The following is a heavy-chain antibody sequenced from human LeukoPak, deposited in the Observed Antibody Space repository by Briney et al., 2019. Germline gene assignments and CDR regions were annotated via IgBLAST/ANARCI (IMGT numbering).Heavy chain of an antibody. V-gene: IGHV4-34*01. CDR2: INHSGST. J-gene: IGHJ5*02. D-gene: IGHD3-3*01. Sequence: PSETLSLTCAVYGGSFSGYYWSWIRQPPGKGLEWIGEINHSGSTNYNPSLKSRVTISVDTSKNQFSLKLSSVTAADTAVYYCARGPSTIFGVVIRLRNWFDPWGQGTLVTVSS. CDR3: ARGPSTIFGVVIRLRNWFDP. CDR1: GGSFSGYY.